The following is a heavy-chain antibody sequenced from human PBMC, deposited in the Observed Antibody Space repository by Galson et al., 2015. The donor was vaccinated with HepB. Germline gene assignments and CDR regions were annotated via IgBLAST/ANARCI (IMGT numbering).Heavy chain of an antibody. J-gene: IGHJ6*02. V-gene: IGHV1-46*04. CDR2: INPSGGST. CDR3: ARDLSADTAMDPVYYYYGMDV. CDR1: GYTFTSYY. Sequence: SVKVSCKASGYTFTSYYMHWVRQAPGQGLEWMGIINPSGGSTGYAQKLQGRVTMTRDTSTSTVYMELSSLRSEDTAVYYCARDLSADTAMDPVYYYYGMDVWGQGTTVTVSS. D-gene: IGHD5-18*01.